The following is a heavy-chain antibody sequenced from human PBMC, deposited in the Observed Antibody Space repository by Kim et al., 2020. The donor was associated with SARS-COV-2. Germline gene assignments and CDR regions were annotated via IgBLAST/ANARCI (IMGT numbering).Heavy chain of an antibody. CDR1: GYTFTNNA. V-gene: IGHV7-4-1*02. J-gene: IGHJ5*02. Sequence: ASVKVSCKASGYTFTNNAMNWVRQAPGQGLEWMGWINTNTGNPAYAQGFTGRFVFSLDTSVSTAYLQISSLKAEDTAVYYCAREGRPITIFGVTYLGGMFIPWAQGTLVTVSS. D-gene: IGHD3-3*01. CDR2: INTNTGNP. CDR3: AREGRPITIFGVTYLGGMFIP.